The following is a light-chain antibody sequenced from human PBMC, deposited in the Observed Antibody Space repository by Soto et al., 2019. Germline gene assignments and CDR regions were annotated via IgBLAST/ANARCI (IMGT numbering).Light chain of an antibody. CDR3: ASFTINSARV. Sequence: QSVLTQPASVSGSPGQSITISCTGTGRDIGNYNYVSWYQQCPDKAPKLIIYDVTVRPSGISERFSGSKSGNTASLTISGLQAEDEAAYYCASFTINSARVFGGGTKLTVL. V-gene: IGLV2-14*03. CDR2: DVT. CDR1: GRDIGNYNY. J-gene: IGLJ3*02.